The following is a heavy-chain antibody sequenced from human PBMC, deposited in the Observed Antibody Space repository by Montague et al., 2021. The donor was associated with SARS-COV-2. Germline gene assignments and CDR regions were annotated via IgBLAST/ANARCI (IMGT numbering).Heavy chain of an antibody. CDR2: IYWGDDK. D-gene: IGHD6-6*01. CDR3: AHRLPAVAAIDA. V-gene: IGHV2-5*02. Sequence: PALVKPTQTLTLTCTFSGFSRSTRTGRVGWIRQPPGKALEWLALIYWGDDKRYSPSRKSRLTITKVTSKNQVVLTMTNMDPVDTATYYCAHRLPAVAAIDAWGQGTLVTVSS. J-gene: IGHJ5*02. CDR1: GFSRSTRTGR.